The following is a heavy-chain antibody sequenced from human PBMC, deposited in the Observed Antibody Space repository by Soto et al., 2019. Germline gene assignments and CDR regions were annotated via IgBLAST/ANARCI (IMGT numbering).Heavy chain of an antibody. D-gene: IGHD6-6*01. Sequence: ASVKVSCKASGYTFTSYGISWVRQAPGQGLEWMGWISAYNGNTNYAQKLQGRVTMTTDTSTSTAYMELRSLRSDDTAVYYCAREGSSSGDYYYGMDVWGQGTTVTVSS. CDR2: ISAYNGNT. J-gene: IGHJ6*02. CDR1: GYTFTSYG. V-gene: IGHV1-18*01. CDR3: AREGSSSGDYYYGMDV.